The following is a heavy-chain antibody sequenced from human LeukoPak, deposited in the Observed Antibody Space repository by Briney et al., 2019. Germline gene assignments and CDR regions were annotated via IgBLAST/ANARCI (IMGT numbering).Heavy chain of an antibody. D-gene: IGHD1-26*01. J-gene: IGHJ6*02. Sequence: PGGSLRLSCAASGFTFSSYWMHWVRQAPGKGLVWVSHINRDGSSTSYADSVKGRFTISRDNAKNTLYLQMNSLRAEDTAVYYCARYSGSYSGIDVWGQGTTVTVSS. CDR3: ARYSGSYSGIDV. CDR1: GFTFSSYW. V-gene: IGHV3-74*01. CDR2: INRDGSST.